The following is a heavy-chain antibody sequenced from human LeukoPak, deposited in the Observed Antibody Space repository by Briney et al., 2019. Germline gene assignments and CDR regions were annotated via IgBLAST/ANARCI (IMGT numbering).Heavy chain of an antibody. J-gene: IGHJ4*02. Sequence: GASVKVSCKASGYTFTSYYMHWVRQAPGQGLEWMGIINPSGDSTTYAQKFQGRVTITADESTSTAYMELSSLRSEDTAVYYCARDSSGSYDLDYWGQGILVTVSS. CDR1: GYTFTSYY. CDR3: ARDSSGSYDLDY. CDR2: INPSGDST. V-gene: IGHV1-46*01. D-gene: IGHD1-26*01.